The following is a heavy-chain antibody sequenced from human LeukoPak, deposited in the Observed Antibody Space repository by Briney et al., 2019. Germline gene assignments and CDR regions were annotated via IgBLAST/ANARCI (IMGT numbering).Heavy chain of an antibody. CDR3: ARWSSSSWYFFP. V-gene: IGHV3-21*01. CDR2: ISSSSSYI. CDR1: GSTFSSYS. Sequence: GGSLRLSCAASGSTFSSYSMNWVRQAPGKGLEWVSSISSSSSYIYYADSVKGRFTISRDNAKNSLYLQMNSLRAEDTAVYYCARWSSSSWYFFPWGQGTLVTVSS. J-gene: IGHJ5*02. D-gene: IGHD6-13*01.